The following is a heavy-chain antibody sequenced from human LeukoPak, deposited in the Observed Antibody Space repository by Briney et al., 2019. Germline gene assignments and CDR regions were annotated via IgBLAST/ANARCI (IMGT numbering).Heavy chain of an antibody. CDR2: INHSGTT. Sequence: KPSETLSLTCAVYGESFSAYYWSWIRQPPGKGLEWIGEINHSGTTNYNPSLKSRVNTSLDTSKNQFSLKLTSVTAADTAVYYCAGDRGSYYDSSGYSFDYWGQGTLVTVSS. CDR1: GESFSAYY. V-gene: IGHV4-34*01. J-gene: IGHJ4*02. CDR3: AGDRGSYYDSSGYSFDY. D-gene: IGHD3-22*01.